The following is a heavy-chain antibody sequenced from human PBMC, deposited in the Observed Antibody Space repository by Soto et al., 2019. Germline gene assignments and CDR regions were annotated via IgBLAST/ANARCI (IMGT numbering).Heavy chain of an antibody. CDR1: GYTLTELS. Sequence: ASVKVSCKVSGYTLTELSMHWVRQAPGKGLEWMGSFDPEDGETIYAQKFQGRVTMTEDTSTDTAYMELSSLRSEDTAVYYCATDPWASSGYYYGYWGQGTLVTVSS. V-gene: IGHV1-24*01. CDR3: ATDPWASSGYYYGY. CDR2: FDPEDGET. D-gene: IGHD3-22*01. J-gene: IGHJ4*02.